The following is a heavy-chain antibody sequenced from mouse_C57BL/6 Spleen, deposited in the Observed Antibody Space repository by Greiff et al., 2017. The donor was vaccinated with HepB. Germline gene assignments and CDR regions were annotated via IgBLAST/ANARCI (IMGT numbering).Heavy chain of an antibody. CDR1: GYTFTSYW. Sequence: QVQLQQPGAELVKPGASVKLSCKASGYTFTSYWMQWVKQRPGQGLEWIGEIDPSDSYTNYNQKFKGKATLTVDTSSSTAYMQLSSLTSEDSAVYYCAREGQHYWGQGTTLTVSS. V-gene: IGHV1-50*01. CDR2: IDPSDSYT. CDR3: AREGQHY. D-gene: IGHD3-3*01. J-gene: IGHJ2*01.